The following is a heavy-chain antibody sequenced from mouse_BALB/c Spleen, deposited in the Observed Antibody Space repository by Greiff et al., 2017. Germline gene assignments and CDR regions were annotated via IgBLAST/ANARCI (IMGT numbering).Heavy chain of an antibody. D-gene: IGHD2-2*01. V-gene: IGHV1-77*01. CDR3: ARWGSGYDYFDY. Sequence: VQVVESGPELVKPGASVKMSCKASGYTFTDYVISWVKQRTGQGLEWIGEIYPGSGSTYYNEKFKGKATLTADKSSNTAYMQLSSLTSEDSAVYFCARWGSGYDYFDYWGQGTTLTVSS. CDR2: IYPGSGST. J-gene: IGHJ2*01. CDR1: GYTFTDYV.